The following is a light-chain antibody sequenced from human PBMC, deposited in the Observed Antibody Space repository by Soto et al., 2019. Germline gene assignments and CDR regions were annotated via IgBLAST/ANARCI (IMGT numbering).Light chain of an antibody. V-gene: IGKV3-20*01. CDR2: GAS. CDR3: QEYRSSRT. J-gene: IGKJ1*01. CDR1: QSVTSSY. Sequence: EIVLTQSPGTLSLSPGERATLSCRAGQSVTSSYLAWYQQKPGQAPRLLIYGASTRATGIPDRFSGGGSGTDFTLTISRLEPEDFAVYYCQEYRSSRTFGQGTKVDIK.